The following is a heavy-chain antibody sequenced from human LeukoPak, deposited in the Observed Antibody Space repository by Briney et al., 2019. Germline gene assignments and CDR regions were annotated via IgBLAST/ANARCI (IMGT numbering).Heavy chain of an antibody. Sequence: PSETLSLTCAVSGGSISSGGYSWSWIRQPPGKGLEWIGYIYHSGSTYYNPSLKSRVTISVDRSKNQFSLKLSSVTAADTAVYYRARGMGYDSSGAFDIWGQGTMVTVSS. J-gene: IGHJ3*02. CDR1: GGSISSGGYS. CDR2: IYHSGST. D-gene: IGHD3-22*01. V-gene: IGHV4-30-2*01. CDR3: ARGMGYDSSGAFDI.